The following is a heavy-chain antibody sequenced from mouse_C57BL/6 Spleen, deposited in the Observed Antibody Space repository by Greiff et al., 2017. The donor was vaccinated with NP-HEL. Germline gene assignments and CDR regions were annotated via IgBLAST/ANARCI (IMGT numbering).Heavy chain of an antibody. CDR3: ARPNYYDYDVWFAY. D-gene: IGHD2-4*01. J-gene: IGHJ3*01. CDR1: GFTFSSYG. CDR2: ISSGGSYT. V-gene: IGHV5-6*02. Sequence: DVKLVESGGDLVKPGGSLKLSCAASGFTFSSYGMSWVRQTPDKRLEWVATISSGGSYTYYPDSVKGRFTISRDNAKNTLYLQMSSLKSEDTAMYYCARPNYYDYDVWFAYWGQGTLVTVSA.